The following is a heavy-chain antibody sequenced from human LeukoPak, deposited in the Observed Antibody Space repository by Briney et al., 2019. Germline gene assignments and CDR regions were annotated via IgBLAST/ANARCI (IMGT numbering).Heavy chain of an antibody. D-gene: IGHD3-22*01. CDR2: ISGSGGST. Sequence: GGSLRLSCAASGFTFSSYAMSWVRQAPGKGLEWVSAISGSGGSTYYADSVKGRFTISRDNSKNTLYLQMNSLRAEDTAVYYCARSYDSSAYYPHYFDYWGQGTLVTVSS. CDR3: ARSYDSSAYYPHYFDY. CDR1: GFTFSSYA. V-gene: IGHV3-23*01. J-gene: IGHJ4*02.